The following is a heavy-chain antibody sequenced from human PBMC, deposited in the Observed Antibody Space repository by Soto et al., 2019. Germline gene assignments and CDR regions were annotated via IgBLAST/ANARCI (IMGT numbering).Heavy chain of an antibody. Sequence: ASVKVSCKASGYTFTGYYMHWVRQAPGLGLEWMGWINPNSGGTNYAQKFQGWVTMTRDTSISTAYIELSRLRSDDTAVYYCARERVNCSGGSCSAGYYYGMDVWGQGTTVTVSS. CDR1: GYTFTGYY. J-gene: IGHJ6*02. CDR2: INPNSGGT. V-gene: IGHV1-2*04. D-gene: IGHD2-15*01. CDR3: ARERVNCSGGSCSAGYYYGMDV.